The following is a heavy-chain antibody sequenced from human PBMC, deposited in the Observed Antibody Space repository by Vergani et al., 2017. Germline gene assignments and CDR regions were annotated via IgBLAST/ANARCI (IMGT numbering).Heavy chain of an antibody. CDR3: ARYRLRHNPFDY. J-gene: IGHJ4*02. D-gene: IGHD5-12*01. Sequence: QVQLQESGPGLVKPSETLSLTCTVSGGSISSYYWSWIRQPPGKGLEWIGYIYYSGSTYYNPPLKSRVTISVDTSKNQFSLKLSSVTAADTAVYYCARYRLRHNPFDYWGQGTLVTVSS. CDR1: GGSISSYY. V-gene: IGHV4-59*06. CDR2: IYYSGST.